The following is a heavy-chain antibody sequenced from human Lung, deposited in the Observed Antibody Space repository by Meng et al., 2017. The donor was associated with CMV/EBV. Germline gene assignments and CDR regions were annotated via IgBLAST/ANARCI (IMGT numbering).Heavy chain of an antibody. V-gene: IGHV3-23*01. CDR2: ITASGGST. CDR3: AKAFSASWYREYYDD. Sequence: GESXKISCAASEFTFSNYAMSWVRQAPGRGLAWVSAITASGGSTYYADSVKGRFTVARDNSKNTLYLQMSSLRAEDTALYYCAKAFSASWYREYYDDWGQGTLVTVSS. D-gene: IGHD6-13*01. CDR1: EFTFSNYA. J-gene: IGHJ4*02.